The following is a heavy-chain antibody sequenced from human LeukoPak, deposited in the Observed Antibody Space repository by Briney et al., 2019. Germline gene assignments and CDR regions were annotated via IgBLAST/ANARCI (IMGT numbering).Heavy chain of an antibody. CDR1: GFTFSSYE. V-gene: IGHV3-48*03. CDR2: ISSSGSTI. D-gene: IGHD3-22*01. CDR3: ARFMTTIGPRAFDI. Sequence: GGSLRLSCAASGFTFSSYEMNWVRQAPGKGLEWVSYISSSGSTIYYADSVKGRFTISRDNAKNSLYLQMNSLRAEDTADFYCARFMTTIGPRAFDIWGQGTMVTVSS. J-gene: IGHJ3*02.